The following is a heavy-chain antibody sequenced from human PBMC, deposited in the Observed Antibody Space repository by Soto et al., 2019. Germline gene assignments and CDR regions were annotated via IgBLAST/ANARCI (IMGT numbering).Heavy chain of an antibody. CDR3: ARAPSWYIFDY. CDR2: INAANGNT. J-gene: IGHJ4*02. V-gene: IGHV1-3*01. D-gene: IGHD6-13*01. Sequence: QVQLVQSGAEVKKPGASVKVSCKASGYTFTTHATHWVRQAPGQRLEWMGWINAANGNTKYSQKFQGRVTITRDTSASTAYMELSSLRSEDTAVYYCARAPSWYIFDYWGQGTLVTVSS. CDR1: GYTFTTHA.